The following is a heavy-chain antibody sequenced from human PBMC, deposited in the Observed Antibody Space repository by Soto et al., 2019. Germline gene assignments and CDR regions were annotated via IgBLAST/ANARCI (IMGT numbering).Heavy chain of an antibody. CDR1: GFTFSNYA. CDR2: ISDNGANT. CDR3: ARAIGADFFDY. D-gene: IGHD6-25*01. Sequence: PGGSLRLSCIASGFTFSNYAMSWVRQAPGKGLEWVSTISDNGANTFIGDSMKDHFDISRDNSKNTVFLHLSTVRAEDTAIYYCARAIGADFFDYWGLGXPVTVSS. J-gene: IGHJ4*02. V-gene: IGHV3-23*01.